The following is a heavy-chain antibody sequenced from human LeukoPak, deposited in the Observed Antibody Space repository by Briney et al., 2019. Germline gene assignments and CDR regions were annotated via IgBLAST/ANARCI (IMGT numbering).Heavy chain of an antibody. J-gene: IGHJ4*02. D-gene: IGHD2-15*01. CDR3: AGGCSGGSCYVY. V-gene: IGHV4-59*01. CDR1: GGSISSYY. CDR2: IYYSGST. Sequence: SETLSLTCTVSGGSISSYYWSWIRQPPGKGLEWIGYIYYSGSTNYNPSLKSRVTISVDTSKNQFSLKLSSVTAADTAVYYCAGGCSGGSCYVYWGQGTLVTVSS.